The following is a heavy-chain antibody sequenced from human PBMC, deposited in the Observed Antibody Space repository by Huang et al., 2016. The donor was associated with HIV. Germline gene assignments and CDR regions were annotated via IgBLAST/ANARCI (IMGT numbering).Heavy chain of an antibody. CDR3: AKGGSAAAVLDF. V-gene: IGHV3-30*18. Sequence: QVQLVESGGGVVQPGRSLRIFCAASGFTFSSYGMHWVRQAPGKGLAWVAVISYDGKTKYDADPVKGRFSISRDNSKTTVYLQLNSLRVEDTAVYYCAKGGSAAAVLDFWGQGTLVTVSS. CDR1: GFTFSSYG. J-gene: IGHJ4*02. D-gene: IGHD6-13*01. CDR2: ISYDGKTK.